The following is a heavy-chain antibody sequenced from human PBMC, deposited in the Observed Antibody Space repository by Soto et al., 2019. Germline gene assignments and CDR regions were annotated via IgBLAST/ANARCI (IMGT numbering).Heavy chain of an antibody. J-gene: IGHJ4*02. V-gene: IGHV3-48*02. CDR1: EGTLRCYG. D-gene: IGHD6-25*01. Sequence: PWVHRSHAAAAAEGTLRCYGSNLGSKAAGKGLEWVSYISSSSSTIYYADSVKGRFTISRDNAKHSLYLQMNSLRDEDTAVYYCARVQFRGYDYWGQGTPVTASA. CDR3: ARVQFRGYDY. CDR2: ISSSSSTI.